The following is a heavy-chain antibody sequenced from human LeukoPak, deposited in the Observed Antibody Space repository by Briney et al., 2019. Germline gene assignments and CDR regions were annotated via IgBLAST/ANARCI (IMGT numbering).Heavy chain of an antibody. J-gene: IGHJ4*02. CDR3: ARGTRIVGARVGGD. CDR1: GFTFSSYA. CDR2: ISYDGSNK. Sequence: GGSLRLSCAASGFTFSSYAMHWVRQAPGKGLEWVAVISYDGSNKYYADSVKGRFTISRDNSKNTLYLQMNGLRAEDTAVYYCARGTRIVGARVGGDWGQGTLVTVSS. V-gene: IGHV3-30-3*01. D-gene: IGHD1-26*01.